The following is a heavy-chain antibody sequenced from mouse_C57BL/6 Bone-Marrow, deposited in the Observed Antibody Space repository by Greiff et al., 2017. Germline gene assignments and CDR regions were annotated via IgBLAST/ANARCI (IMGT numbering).Heavy chain of an antibody. Sequence: DVMLVESEGGLVQPGSSLKLSCTASGFTFSDYYLAWVRQVPDKGLEWVANMNYDGSSTYYLDSLKSRFIISRDNAKNILYLQMSSLKSEDTATYDSARGGLRREGDYYAMDDWGQGASVTVSS. CDR2: MNYDGSST. CDR1: GFTFSDYY. D-gene: IGHD2-4*01. V-gene: IGHV5-16*01. CDR3: ARGGLRREGDYYAMDD. J-gene: IGHJ4*01.